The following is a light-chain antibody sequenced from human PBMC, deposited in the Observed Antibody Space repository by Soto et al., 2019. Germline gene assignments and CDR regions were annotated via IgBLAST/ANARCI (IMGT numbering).Light chain of an antibody. Sequence: VLTQSPATLSVSPGDRATLSCRATQSVAINLAWYQQKPGQSPRLLIYDASTRATSIPDRFSGSGSGKEFNLTIPSLQSEDFAVYYCQLYNSWPSYIFGQGIKLEIK. CDR2: DAS. V-gene: IGKV3-15*01. CDR3: QLYNSWPSYI. CDR1: QSVAIN. J-gene: IGKJ2*01.